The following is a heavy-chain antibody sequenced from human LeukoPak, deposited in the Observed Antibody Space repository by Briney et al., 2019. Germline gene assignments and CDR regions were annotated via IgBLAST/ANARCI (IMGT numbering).Heavy chain of an antibody. CDR2: IYHSGST. J-gene: IGHJ4*02. Sequence: SQTLSLTCTVSGGSISSGGYYWSWIRQPPGKGLEWIGYIYHSGSTYYNPSLKSRVTISVDRSKNQFSLKLSSVTAADTAVYYCARGVKKLLWFGELLESFDYWGQGTLVTVSS. V-gene: IGHV4-30-2*01. D-gene: IGHD3-10*01. CDR3: ARGVKKLLWFGELLESFDY. CDR1: GGSISSGGYY.